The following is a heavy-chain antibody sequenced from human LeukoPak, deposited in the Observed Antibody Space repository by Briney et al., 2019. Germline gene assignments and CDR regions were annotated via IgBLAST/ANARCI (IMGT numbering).Heavy chain of an antibody. V-gene: IGHV1-2*02. CDR2: INPSSGGT. Sequence: GASVKVSCKASGYTFTGYYMHWVRLAPGQGLEWMGWINPSSGGTNYAQKFQGRVTMTRDTSISTAYMELSRLRSDDTAIYYCARDVGEYCSSVSCYASDYWGQGTLVTVSS. CDR1: GYTFTGYY. CDR3: ARDVGEYCSSVSCYASDY. D-gene: IGHD2-2*01. J-gene: IGHJ4*02.